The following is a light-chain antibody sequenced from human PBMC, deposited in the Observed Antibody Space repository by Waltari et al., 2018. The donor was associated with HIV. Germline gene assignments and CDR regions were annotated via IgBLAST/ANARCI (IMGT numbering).Light chain of an antibody. CDR2: DAS. CDR1: HSVGSL. CDR3: QQRSAWPLT. J-gene: IGKJ4*01. Sequence: ELVLTQSPATLSLSPGERATLSCGASHSVGSLIAWYQQKPGQAPRLLIYDASNRATGIPARFSGSGSGTDFTLTISSLEPEDFAVYYCQQRSAWPLTFGGGTKVEIK. V-gene: IGKV3-11*01.